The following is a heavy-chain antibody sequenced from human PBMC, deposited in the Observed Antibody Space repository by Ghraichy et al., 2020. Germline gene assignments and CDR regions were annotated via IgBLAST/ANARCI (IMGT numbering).Heavy chain of an antibody. CDR1: GFTFSGYW. D-gene: IGHD6-19*01. CDR3: ARDLGSGWYFDY. J-gene: IGHJ4*02. Sequence: GGSLRLSCAASGFTFSGYWMSWVRQAPGKGLEWVANIKKDGSEKYYVDSVKGRLTISRDNAKNSLYLQMNSLRAEDTAVYYCARDLGSGWYFDYWGQGTLVTVSS. V-gene: IGHV3-7*01. CDR2: IKKDGSEK.